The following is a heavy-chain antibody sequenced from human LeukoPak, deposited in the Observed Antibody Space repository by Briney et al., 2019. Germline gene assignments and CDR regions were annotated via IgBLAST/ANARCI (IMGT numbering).Heavy chain of an antibody. CDR1: GYTFTSYD. D-gene: IGHD6-13*01. J-gene: IGHJ4*02. Sequence: ASVKVSCKASGYTFTSYDINWVRQATGQGLEWMGWMNPNSGNTGYAQKFQGRVTITRNTSISTAYMELSSLRSEDTAVYYCARGGRSGYSSSWYYLFDYWGQGTLVTVSS. CDR3: ARGGRSGYSSSWYYLFDY. V-gene: IGHV1-8*03. CDR2: MNPNSGNT.